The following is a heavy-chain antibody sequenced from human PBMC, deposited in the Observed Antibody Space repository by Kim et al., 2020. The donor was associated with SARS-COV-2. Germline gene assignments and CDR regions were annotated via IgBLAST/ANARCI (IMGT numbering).Heavy chain of an antibody. CDR1: GGSISSYY. Sequence: SETLSLTCTVSGGSISSYYWSWIRQPPGKGLEWIGYIYYSGSTNYNPSLKSRVTISVDTSKNQFSLKLSSVTAADTAVYYCARARSLDSSGYYYWGQGTLVTVSS. CDR2: IYYSGST. V-gene: IGHV4-59*01. J-gene: IGHJ4*02. D-gene: IGHD3-22*01. CDR3: ARARSLDSSGYYY.